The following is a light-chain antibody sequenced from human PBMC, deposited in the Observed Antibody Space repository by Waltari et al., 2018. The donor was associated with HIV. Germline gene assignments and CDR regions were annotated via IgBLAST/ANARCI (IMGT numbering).Light chain of an antibody. CDR2: GAS. CDR1: QSVSSGY. CDR3: QQYGSSYRT. Sequence: EIVLTQSPGTLSLSPGERATLSCRASQSVSSGYLAWYQQRPGQAPRLLIHGASSRATGIPDRFSGSGSETDFTLIISRLEPEDFAVYFCQQYGSSYRTFGQGTKVEIK. J-gene: IGKJ1*01. V-gene: IGKV3-20*01.